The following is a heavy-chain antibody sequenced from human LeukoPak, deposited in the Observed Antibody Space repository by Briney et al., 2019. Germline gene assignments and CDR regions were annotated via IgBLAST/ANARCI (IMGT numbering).Heavy chain of an antibody. CDR3: ARGTVDIVVVPAAIVTSGVFDY. V-gene: IGHV4-34*01. D-gene: IGHD2-2*02. CDR2: INHSGST. CDR1: GGSFSGYY. Sequence: PSETLSLTCAVYGGSFSGYYWSWIRQPPGKGLEWIGEINHSGSTNYNPSLKSRVTISVDTSPNQFSLKLSSVTAADTAVYYCARGTVDIVVVPAAIVTSGVFDYWGQGTLVTVSS. J-gene: IGHJ4*02.